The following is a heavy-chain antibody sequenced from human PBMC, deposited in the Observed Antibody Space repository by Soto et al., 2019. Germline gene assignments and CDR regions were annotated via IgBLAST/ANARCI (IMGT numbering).Heavy chain of an antibody. V-gene: IGHV4-30-2*01. CDR3: ARDFFDSSDYNTNWFDL. J-gene: IGHJ5*02. CDR1: GGSISSGGYS. CDR2: IYHSGST. Sequence: SETLSLTCAVSGGSISSGGYSWSWIRQPPGKGLEWIGYIYHSGSTYYNPSLKSRVTISVDRSKNQFSLKLSSVTAADTAVYYCARDFFDSSDYNTNWFDLCGQGTLVTGSS. D-gene: IGHD3-22*01.